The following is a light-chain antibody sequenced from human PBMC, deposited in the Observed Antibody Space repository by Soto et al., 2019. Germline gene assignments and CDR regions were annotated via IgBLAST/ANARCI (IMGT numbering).Light chain of an antibody. CDR1: QSVSSN. CDR2: GAS. J-gene: IGKJ1*01. Sequence: EIVMTQSPATLSVSPGERATLYCRASQSVSSNLACFQQKPGQAPRLLIYGASTRDTGIPARFSGSGSGTEFTLTISSLQSEDFAVYHCQQYNKWPPTFGQGTKVDIK. CDR3: QQYNKWPPT. V-gene: IGKV3-15*01.